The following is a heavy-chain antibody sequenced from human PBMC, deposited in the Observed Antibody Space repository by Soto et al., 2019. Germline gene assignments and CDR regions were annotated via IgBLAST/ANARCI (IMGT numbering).Heavy chain of an antibody. CDR2: IIPILGIA. Sequence: QVQLVQSGAEVKKPGSSVKVSCKASGGTFSSYTISWVRQAPGQGLAWMGRIIPILGIANYAQKFQGRVTITADKSTSTAYMELSSLRSEDTAVYYCARRYYDILTGQDAFDIWGQGTMVTVSS. CDR3: ARRYYDILTGQDAFDI. V-gene: IGHV1-69*02. D-gene: IGHD3-9*01. J-gene: IGHJ3*02. CDR1: GGTFSSYT.